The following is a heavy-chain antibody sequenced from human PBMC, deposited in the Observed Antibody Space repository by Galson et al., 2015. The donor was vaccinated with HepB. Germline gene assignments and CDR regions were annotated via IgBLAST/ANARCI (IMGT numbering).Heavy chain of an antibody. Sequence: SVKVSCKASGGTFSSYAISWVRQAPGQGLEWMGGIIPIFGTANYAQKFQGRVTITADESTSTAYMELSSLRSEDTAVYYCARDLEGITMIVVGVGAFDIWGQGTMVTVSS. CDR2: IIPIFGTA. V-gene: IGHV1-69*13. CDR1: GGTFSSYA. CDR3: ARDLEGITMIVVGVGAFDI. J-gene: IGHJ3*02. D-gene: IGHD3-22*01.